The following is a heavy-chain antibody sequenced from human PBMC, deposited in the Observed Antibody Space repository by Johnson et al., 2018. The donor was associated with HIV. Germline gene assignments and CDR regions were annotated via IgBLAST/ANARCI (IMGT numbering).Heavy chain of an antibody. D-gene: IGHD2-21*02. V-gene: IGHV3-30*19. Sequence: QVQLVESGGGVVQPGGSLRLSCAASGFTFSSYGMHWVRQAPGKGLEWVAVISYDGSNKYYADSVKGRFTISRDNSKNTLYLQMTSLKSEDTAVYYCTPDSEGHVFDFRGQGT. J-gene: IGHJ3*01. CDR3: TPDSEGHVFDF. CDR2: ISYDGSNK. CDR1: GFTFSSYG.